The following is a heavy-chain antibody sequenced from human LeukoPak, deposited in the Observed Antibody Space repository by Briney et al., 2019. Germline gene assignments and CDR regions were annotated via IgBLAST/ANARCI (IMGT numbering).Heavy chain of an antibody. V-gene: IGHV3-23*01. CDR2: IHYSGGST. CDR3: AREDSSGSY. D-gene: IGHD3-22*01. J-gene: IGHJ4*02. CDR1: GFTFSNYA. Sequence: PGGSLRLSCAASGFTFSNYAMSWVRQAPGKGLEWVSSIHYSGGSTYYADSVKGRFTISRDNAKNSLYLQMNSLRAEDTAVYYCAREDSSGSYWGQGTLVTVSS.